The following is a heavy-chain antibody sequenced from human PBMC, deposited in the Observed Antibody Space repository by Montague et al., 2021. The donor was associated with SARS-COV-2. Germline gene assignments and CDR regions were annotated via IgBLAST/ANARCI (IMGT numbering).Heavy chain of an antibody. J-gene: IGHJ4*02. Sequence: SETLSLTCTVSGGSISSSSYYWGWIRQPPGKGLEWIGSIYYSGSTYYNPSLKSRVTISVDTSKNQFSLKLSSVTAADTAVYYCARTPVSGYHGGFDSWGQGALVTVSS. D-gene: IGHD2-2*01. V-gene: IGHV4-39*01. CDR3: ARTPVSGYHGGFDS. CDR2: IYYSGST. CDR1: GGSISSSSYY.